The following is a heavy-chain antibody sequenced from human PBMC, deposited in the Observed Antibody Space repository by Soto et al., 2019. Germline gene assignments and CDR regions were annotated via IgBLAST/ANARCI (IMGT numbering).Heavy chain of an antibody. V-gene: IGHV1-2*02. CDR3: AREGGSETLQPSYNWFDT. Sequence: SVKVSCKASGYTFTDYHIHWVRQAPVQGLEFMGWINANNGGAGSAQQFQGRVTVTRDTSITTVYMELSNLRSDDTAVYYCAREGGSETLQPSYNWFDTWGQGTLVIVSS. CDR2: INANNGGA. D-gene: IGHD6-25*01. J-gene: IGHJ5*02. CDR1: GYTFTDYH.